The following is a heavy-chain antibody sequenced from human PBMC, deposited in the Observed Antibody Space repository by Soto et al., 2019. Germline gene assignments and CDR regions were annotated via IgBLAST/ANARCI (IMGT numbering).Heavy chain of an antibody. Sequence: XETLSLTCTVSGGSISSYYWSWIRQPPGKGLEWIGYIYYSGSTNYNPSLKSRVTISVDTSKNQFSLKLSSVTAADTAVYYCARAYDFWSGYYPTTRYYYGMDVWGQGTTVTVSS. CDR1: GGSISSYY. CDR2: IYYSGST. J-gene: IGHJ6*02. CDR3: ARAYDFWSGYYPTTRYYYGMDV. D-gene: IGHD3-3*01. V-gene: IGHV4-59*01.